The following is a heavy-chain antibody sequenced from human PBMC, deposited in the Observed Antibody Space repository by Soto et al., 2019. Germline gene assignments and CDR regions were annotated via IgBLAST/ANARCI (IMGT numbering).Heavy chain of an antibody. CDR1: GFSISNDW. J-gene: IGHJ3*02. V-gene: IGHV3-7*01. CDR3: ARDILYI. D-gene: IGHD2-15*01. CDR2: IKEDGSEK. Sequence: GGSLRLSCAASGFSISNDWMTWVRQAPGKGLEWVANIKEDGSEKYYVDSVKGRFTISRDNAKNSLYLQMNSLRAEDTAVYYCARDILYIWGQGSMVTVSS.